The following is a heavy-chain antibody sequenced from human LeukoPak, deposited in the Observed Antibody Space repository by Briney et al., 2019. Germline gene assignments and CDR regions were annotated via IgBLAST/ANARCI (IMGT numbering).Heavy chain of an antibody. V-gene: IGHV4-39*07. CDR1: GGSISSSSYY. CDR2: IYYSGST. J-gene: IGHJ3*02. Sequence: PSETLSLTCTVSGGSISSSSYYWGWIRQPPGKGLEWIGSIYYSGSTYYNPSLKSRVTISVDTSKNQFSLKLSSVTAADTAVYYCARDVGEVDAFDIWGQGTMVTVSS. CDR3: ARDVGEVDAFDI.